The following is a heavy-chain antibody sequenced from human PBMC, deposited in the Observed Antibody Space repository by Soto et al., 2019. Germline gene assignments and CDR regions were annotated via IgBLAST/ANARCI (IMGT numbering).Heavy chain of an antibody. D-gene: IGHD3-10*01. V-gene: IGHV4-59*08. CDR1: GSSITNYY. J-gene: IGHJ6*02. Sequence: QVQLQESGPGLVKPSETLSLTCTVSGSSITNYYCRWFRQPPGKGLEWIGYIQYNGYSAYNLSLKGRVTMSMDRSKTQFYPTVDYVTATGSAVYYCARRGFGPLHGLVEVWGQGTTVIVSS. CDR2: IQYNGYS. CDR3: ARRGFGPLHGLVEV.